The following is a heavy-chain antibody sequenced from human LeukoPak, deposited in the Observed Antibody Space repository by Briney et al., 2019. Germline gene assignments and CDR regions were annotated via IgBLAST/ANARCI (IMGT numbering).Heavy chain of an antibody. Sequence: ASVKVSCKASGYTFTSYAISWVRQAPGQGLEWMGWITAYNGNTNYAQKFQGRVTVTTDTSTSTAYMELRSLRSDDTAVYYCASVVLDYYDSSGYSPRDYWGQGTLVTVSS. CDR3: ASVVLDYYDSSGYSPRDY. V-gene: IGHV1-18*01. D-gene: IGHD3-22*01. CDR2: ITAYNGNT. CDR1: GYTFTSYA. J-gene: IGHJ4*02.